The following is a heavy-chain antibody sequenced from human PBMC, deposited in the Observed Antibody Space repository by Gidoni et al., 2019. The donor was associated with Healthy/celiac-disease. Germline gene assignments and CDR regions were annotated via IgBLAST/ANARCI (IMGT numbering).Heavy chain of an antibody. CDR1: GLSLSTSGVG. J-gene: IGHJ4*02. D-gene: IGHD6-19*01. Sequence: QITLKESGPTLVKATQPLTLTCTLSGLSLSTSGVGVGWIRQLPGQALEWLALIYWNDDKPSTPSLKSRLTITKDTSKNQVVLTMTNMDPVDTATYYCAHSGEEFVGSGWHPTTFDSWGQGTLVTVSS. V-gene: IGHV2-5*01. CDR2: IYWNDDK. CDR3: AHSGEEFVGSGWHPTTFDS.